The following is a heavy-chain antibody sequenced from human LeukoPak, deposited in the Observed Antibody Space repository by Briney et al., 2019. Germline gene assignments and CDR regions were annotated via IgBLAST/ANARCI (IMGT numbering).Heavy chain of an antibody. CDR3: AGVPAASYWFDP. CDR1: NYSISIGYF. J-gene: IGHJ5*02. Sequence: PSETLSLTCAVANYSISIGYFWGWIRQPAGKGLEWLGSLHHSGASYYNPSLKSRVTISVDTSKNQFSLKLSSVTAADTAVYYCAGVPAASYWFDPWGQGTLVTVSS. D-gene: IGHD2-2*01. CDR2: LHHSGAS. V-gene: IGHV4-38-2*01.